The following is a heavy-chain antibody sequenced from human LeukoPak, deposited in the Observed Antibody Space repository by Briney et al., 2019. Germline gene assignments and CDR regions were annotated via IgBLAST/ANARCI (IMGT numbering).Heavy chain of an antibody. Sequence: PGGSLRLSCAASGFTFSSYWMHWVRQAPGKGLVWVSRINSDGSSTSYADSVKGRFTISRDNAKNTLYLQMNSLRAEDTAVYYCATLPYSLAAAGTPYYFDYWGQGTLVTVSS. CDR2: INSDGSST. V-gene: IGHV3-74*01. CDR1: GFTFSSYW. CDR3: ATLPYSLAAAGTPYYFDY. D-gene: IGHD6-13*01. J-gene: IGHJ4*02.